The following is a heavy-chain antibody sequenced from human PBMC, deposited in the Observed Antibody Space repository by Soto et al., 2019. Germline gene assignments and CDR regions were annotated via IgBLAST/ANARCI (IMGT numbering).Heavy chain of an antibody. J-gene: IGHJ4*02. D-gene: IGHD3-3*01. CDR1: GFTFSNYG. Sequence: GGSLRLSCAASGFTFSNYGMHWVCQAPGKGLEWVAVTSYDGSNKYYADSVKGRFTISRDNSKNTVYLQMNSLRAEDTAVYYCAKARTYYDFWSGYFDYWGQGTQVTVSS. CDR3: AKARTYYDFWSGYFDY. V-gene: IGHV3-30*18. CDR2: TSYDGSNK.